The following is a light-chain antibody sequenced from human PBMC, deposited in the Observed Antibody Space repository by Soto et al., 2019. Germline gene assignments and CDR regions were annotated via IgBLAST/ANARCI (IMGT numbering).Light chain of an antibody. CDR1: QSVSNNY. Sequence: EIVLTQSPGTLSLSPGERAPLTCRASQSVSNNYLAWYQQKPGQAPRLLIYGASNRATGIPDRFSGSGSGTDFTLTISRLEPEDFAVYYCQKYGSSGTFGQGPKVDIK. V-gene: IGKV3-20*01. CDR3: QKYGSSGT. CDR2: GAS. J-gene: IGKJ1*01.